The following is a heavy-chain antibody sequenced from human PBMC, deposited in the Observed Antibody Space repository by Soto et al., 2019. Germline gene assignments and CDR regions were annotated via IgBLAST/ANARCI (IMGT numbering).Heavy chain of an antibody. D-gene: IGHD6-6*01. Sequence: EVQLLESAGGLVQPGGSLRLSCADSGFTFSSYAMSSVRQAPGKGLEWVSAISGRGGSTYYADSVKGRLTISRDNSKNPLYLQMTSLRAEDTAVYYCAKVPGRWSSSSRFDYWGQGTLVTVS. J-gene: IGHJ4*02. CDR1: GFTFSSYA. V-gene: IGHV3-23*01. CDR2: ISGRGGST. CDR3: AKVPGRWSSSSRFDY.